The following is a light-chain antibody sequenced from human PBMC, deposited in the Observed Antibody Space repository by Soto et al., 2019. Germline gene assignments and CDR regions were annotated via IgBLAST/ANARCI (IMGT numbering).Light chain of an antibody. J-gene: IGLJ1*01. V-gene: IGLV1-40*01. Sequence: QSALTQPPSVSGAPGQRVTISCTGSGSNIGAGYDVHWYQHLPGTAPKLLIYSNRNRPSGVPDRFSGSKSGTSASLAITGLQAEDEADYYCQSYDSSLSGYVFGTGTKVTVL. CDR3: QSYDSSLSGYV. CDR2: SNR. CDR1: GSNIGAGYD.